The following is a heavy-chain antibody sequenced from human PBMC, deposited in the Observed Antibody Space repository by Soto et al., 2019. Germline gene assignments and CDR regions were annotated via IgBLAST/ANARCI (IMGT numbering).Heavy chain of an antibody. CDR3: ARGTPHYDILTGPPDY. V-gene: IGHV3-7*03. D-gene: IGHD3-9*01. CDR1: GFTFSSYL. J-gene: IGHJ4*02. Sequence: PGGSLRLSCAASGFTFSSYLMSWVRQAPGKGLEWVANIKQDGSEKYYVDSVKGRFTISRDNAKNSLYLQMNSLRAEDTAVYYCARGTPHYDILTGPPDYWGQGTLVTVSS. CDR2: IKQDGSEK.